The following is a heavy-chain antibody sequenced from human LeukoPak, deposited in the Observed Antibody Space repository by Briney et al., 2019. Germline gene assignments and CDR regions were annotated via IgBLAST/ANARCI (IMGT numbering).Heavy chain of an antibody. Sequence: GGSLRLSCAASGFSFSSYAMTWARQAPVKGLEWVSAISGDGTRTYYADSVKGRFTISRDNSKNTLYLQMNSLRAEDTAVYYCARGVTRYCSSTSCYYFDYWGQGTLVTVSS. V-gene: IGHV3-23*01. CDR2: ISGDGTRT. D-gene: IGHD2-2*01. CDR3: ARGVTRYCSSTSCYYFDY. CDR1: GFSFSSYA. J-gene: IGHJ4*02.